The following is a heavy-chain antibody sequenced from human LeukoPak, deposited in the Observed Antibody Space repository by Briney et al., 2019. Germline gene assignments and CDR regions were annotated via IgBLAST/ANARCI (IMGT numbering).Heavy chain of an antibody. V-gene: IGHV3-21*01. Sequence: GGSLRLSCAASGFTFSSYSMNWVRQAPGGGLEWVSFISSSSTYIYHTDSVKGRFTISRDNAKNSLYLQMNSLRAEDTAVYYCARGGPYCSGASCYSLDYWGQGTLVTVSS. CDR1: GFTFSSYS. CDR2: ISSSSTYI. CDR3: ARGGPYCSGASCYSLDY. D-gene: IGHD2-15*01. J-gene: IGHJ4*02.